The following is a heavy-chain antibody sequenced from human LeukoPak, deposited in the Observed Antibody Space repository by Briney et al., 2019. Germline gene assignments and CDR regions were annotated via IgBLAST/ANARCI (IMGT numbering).Heavy chain of an antibody. CDR2: INHSGST. D-gene: IGHD2-15*01. J-gene: IGHJ4*02. Sequence: SETLSLTCAVYGGSFSGYYWSWIRQPPGKGQEWIGEINHSGSTNYNPSLKSRVTISVDTSKNQFSLKLSSVTAADTAVYYCARPGRGYCSGGSCYYRHWGQGTLVTVSS. CDR3: ARPGRGYCSGGSCYYRH. V-gene: IGHV4-34*01. CDR1: GGSFSGYY.